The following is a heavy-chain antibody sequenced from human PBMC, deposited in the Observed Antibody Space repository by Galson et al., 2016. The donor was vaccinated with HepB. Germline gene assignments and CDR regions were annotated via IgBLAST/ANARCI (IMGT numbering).Heavy chain of an antibody. CDR1: GDSLTSSNYY. D-gene: IGHD3-3*01. J-gene: IGHJ6*02. V-gene: IGHV4-39*01. Sequence: SETLSLTCTVSGDSLTSSNYYWGWIRQPPGEGLQWIGSIFFGGATYSTPSLKSRLTISVDTSKKQFSLKLSSVTAADTAVYYCVRHGPRSVRLGLLCALDVWGQGTTVTVSS. CDR2: IFFGGAT. CDR3: VRHGPRSVRLGLLCALDV.